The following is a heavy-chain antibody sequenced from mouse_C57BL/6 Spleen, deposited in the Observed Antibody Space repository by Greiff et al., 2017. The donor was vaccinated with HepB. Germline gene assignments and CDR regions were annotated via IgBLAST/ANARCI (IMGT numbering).Heavy chain of an antibody. V-gene: IGHV1-50*01. D-gene: IGHD1-1*01. Sequence: VQLQQSGAELVKPGASVKLSCKASGYTFTSYWMQWVKQRPGQGLEWIGEIDPSDSYTNYNQKFKGKATLTVDTSSSTAYMQLSSLTSEDSAVYYCARSGSSYWGKGTTLTVSS. CDR1: GYTFTSYW. J-gene: IGHJ2*01. CDR3: ARSGSSY. CDR2: IDPSDSYT.